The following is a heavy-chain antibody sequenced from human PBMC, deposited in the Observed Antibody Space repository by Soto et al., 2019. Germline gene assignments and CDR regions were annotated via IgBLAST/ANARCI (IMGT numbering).Heavy chain of an antibody. V-gene: IGHV1-69*12. CDR3: ALDTSGGAVLFDP. Sequence: QVQLVQSGAEVKKPGSSVKVSCKASGGTFTSYALSWVRQAPGQGLEGMGGIIPISGRTNYAQRFQGRVSITADESTTTAYMELASLRSDDTAVYYCALDTSGGAVLFDPWGQGSLVTVSS. J-gene: IGHJ5*02. CDR2: IIPISGRT. D-gene: IGHD3-22*01. CDR1: GGTFTSYA.